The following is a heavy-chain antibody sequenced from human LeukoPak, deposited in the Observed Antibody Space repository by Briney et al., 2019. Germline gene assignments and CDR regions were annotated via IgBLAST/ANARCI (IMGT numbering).Heavy chain of an antibody. Sequence: GGSLRLSCAASGFTFTSYEMNWVRQAPGKGLEWVSYISSSGSSIYQADSVKGRFTISRDKAKNSLHLQMNSLRAEDTAVYYCARGTSGSYLDYWGQGTLVTVSS. D-gene: IGHD1-26*01. CDR3: ARGTSGSYLDY. J-gene: IGHJ4*02. CDR2: ISSSGSSI. CDR1: GFTFTSYE. V-gene: IGHV3-48*03.